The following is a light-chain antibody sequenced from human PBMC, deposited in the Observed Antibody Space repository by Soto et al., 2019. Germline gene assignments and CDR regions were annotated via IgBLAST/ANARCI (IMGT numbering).Light chain of an antibody. CDR2: GAS. CDR1: QSVSSSY. Sequence: IVVTQSPVTLSLTSGERATLSCRSSQSVSSSYLAWYQQKPGQAPRLLIYGASSRATGIPDRFSGSGSGTDFTLTISRLEPEDFAVYYCQQYGSSPPWTFGQGTKVDIK. J-gene: IGKJ1*01. V-gene: IGKV3-20*01. CDR3: QQYGSSPPWT.